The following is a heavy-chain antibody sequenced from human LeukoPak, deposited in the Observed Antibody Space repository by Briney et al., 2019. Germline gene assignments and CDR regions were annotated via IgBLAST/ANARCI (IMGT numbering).Heavy chain of an antibody. CDR1: GFTFSSYA. V-gene: IGHV3-30*04. D-gene: IGHD6-19*01. CDR2: ISYDGSNK. Sequence: PGGSLRLSCAASGFTFSSYAMHWVRQAPGKGLEWVAVISYDGSNKYYADSVKGRFTISRDNSKNTLYLQMNSLRAEDTAVYYCARDEVEQWLVRGGGARYWGQGTLVTVSS. CDR3: ARDEVEQWLVRGGGARY. J-gene: IGHJ4*02.